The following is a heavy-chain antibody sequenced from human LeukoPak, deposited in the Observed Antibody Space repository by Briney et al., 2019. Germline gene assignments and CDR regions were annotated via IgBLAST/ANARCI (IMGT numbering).Heavy chain of an antibody. J-gene: IGHJ6*02. CDR1: GLTFSSYA. V-gene: IGHV3-23*01. Sequence: PGGSLRLSCAASGLTFSSYAMSWVRQAPGKGLEWDSGLSGTGDSTYYADSVKGRFTISRDNSKNTLYLQMNSLRAEDTAVYYCARAPRYSYGSGSYYNGPPRLWYYGMDVWGQGTTVTVSS. CDR3: ARAPRYSYGSGSYYNGPPRLWYYGMDV. CDR2: LSGTGDST. D-gene: IGHD3-10*01.